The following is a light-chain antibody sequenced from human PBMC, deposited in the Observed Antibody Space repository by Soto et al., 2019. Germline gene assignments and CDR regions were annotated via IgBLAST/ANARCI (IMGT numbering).Light chain of an antibody. CDR3: QQHKTLIT. Sequence: EIVLTPSPVTLSLSPGERSPLSGRASQSLSSSYFAWYQHKPGQGPRLLIYGAFTRATGIPDRFSGSGSGTDFTPTISRLEPEDFAVYYCQQHKTLITVGHGTRLEIK. V-gene: IGKV3-20*01. J-gene: IGKJ5*01. CDR1: QSLSSSY. CDR2: GAF.